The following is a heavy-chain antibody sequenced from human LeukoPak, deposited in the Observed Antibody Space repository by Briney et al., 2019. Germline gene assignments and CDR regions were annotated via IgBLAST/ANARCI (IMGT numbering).Heavy chain of an antibody. CDR3: AREFSGSGSYYRAFDY. D-gene: IGHD3-10*01. V-gene: IGHV4-34*01. CDR2: INHSGST. Sequence: PSETLSLTWAVYGGSFSGYYWSWIRQPPGKGLEWIGEINHSGSTNYNPSLKSRVTISVDTSKNQFSLKLSSVTAADTAVYYCAREFSGSGSYYRAFDYWGKGTTVTISS. J-gene: IGHJ4*03. CDR1: GGSFSGYY.